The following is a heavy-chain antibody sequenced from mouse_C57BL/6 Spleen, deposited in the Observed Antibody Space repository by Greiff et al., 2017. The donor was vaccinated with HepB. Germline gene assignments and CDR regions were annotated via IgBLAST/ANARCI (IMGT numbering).Heavy chain of an antibody. D-gene: IGHD1-1*02. Sequence: EVQLQQSGPELVKPGASVKISCKASGYTFTDYYMNWVKQSHGKSLEWIGDINPNNGGTSYNQKFKGKATLTVDKSSSTAYMELRSLTSEDSAVYYCASGAGWFDVWGTGTTVTVSS. V-gene: IGHV1-26*01. J-gene: IGHJ1*03. CDR2: INPNNGGT. CDR1: GYTFTDYY. CDR3: ASGAGWFDV.